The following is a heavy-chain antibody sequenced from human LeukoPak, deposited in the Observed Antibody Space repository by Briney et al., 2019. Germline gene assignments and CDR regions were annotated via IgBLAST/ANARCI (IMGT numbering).Heavy chain of an antibody. CDR1: GFTFSKNW. Sequence: GGSLRLSCVASGFTFSKNWMHWVRQAPGKGLVWVSRIQGDGSNTNYADSVKGRFSISRDNAKNTVYLQMNSLRAEDTGIYYCARGTSAGGPISPFDFWGQGTVVTVSS. D-gene: IGHD6-13*01. CDR2: IQGDGSNT. CDR3: ARGTSAGGPISPFDF. J-gene: IGHJ4*02. V-gene: IGHV3-74*01.